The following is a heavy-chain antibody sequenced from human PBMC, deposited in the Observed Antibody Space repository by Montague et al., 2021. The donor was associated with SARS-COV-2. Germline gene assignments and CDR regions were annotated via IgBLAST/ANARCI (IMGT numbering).Heavy chain of an antibody. CDR2: VYYNGDT. CDR1: GDSITPYGDSIGGYF. V-gene: IGHV4-61*10. D-gene: IGHD6-13*01. CDR3: ARGWAFDP. J-gene: IGHJ3*01. Sequence: SETLSLTCSVSGDSITPYGDSIGGYFWSWIRQPARKRLEWIGYVYYNGDTKYNPSLRGQVTISIDTSENQFSLRLNSVTAADTAVYFCARGWAFDPWGQGRLVTVSS.